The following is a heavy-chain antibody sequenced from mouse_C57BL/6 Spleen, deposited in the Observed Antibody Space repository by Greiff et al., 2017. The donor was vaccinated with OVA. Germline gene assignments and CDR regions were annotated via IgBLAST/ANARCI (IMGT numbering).Heavy chain of an antibody. D-gene: IGHD2-4*01. V-gene: IGHV14-2*01. Sequence: EVQRVESGAELVKPGASVKLSCTASGFNIKDYYMHWVKQRTEQGLEWIGRIDPEDGETKYAPKFQGKATITADTSSNTAYLQLSSLTSEDTAVYYCARPYDYDVDYYAMDYWGQGTSVTVSS. CDR2: IDPEDGET. CDR3: ARPYDYDVDYYAMDY. CDR1: GFNIKDYY. J-gene: IGHJ4*01.